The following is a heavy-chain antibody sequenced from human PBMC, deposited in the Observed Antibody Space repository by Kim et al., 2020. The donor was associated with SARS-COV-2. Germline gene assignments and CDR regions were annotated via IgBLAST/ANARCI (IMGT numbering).Heavy chain of an antibody. CDR2: ISAYNGNT. Sequence: ASVKVSCKASGYTFTSYGISWVRQAPGQGLEWMGWISAYNGNTNYAQKLQGRVTMTTDTSTSTAYMELRSLRSDDTAVYYCARDFDGALYDAHYYYGMDVWGQGTTVTVSS. V-gene: IGHV1-18*01. CDR1: GYTFTSYG. CDR3: ARDFDGALYDAHYYYGMDV. D-gene: IGHD3-9*01. J-gene: IGHJ6*02.